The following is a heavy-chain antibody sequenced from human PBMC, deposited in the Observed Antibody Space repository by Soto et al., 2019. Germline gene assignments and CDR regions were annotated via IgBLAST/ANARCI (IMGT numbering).Heavy chain of an antibody. V-gene: IGHV4-59*08. CDR1: GGSISSYY. CDR2: IYYSGST. J-gene: IGHJ4*02. CDR3: ARHRSSSIAARPLDY. D-gene: IGHD6-6*01. Sequence: SETLSLTCTVSGGSISSYYWSWIRQPPGKGLEWIGYIYYSGSTNYNPSLKSRVTISVDTSKNQFSRKLSSVTAADTAVYYCARHRSSSIAARPLDYWGQGTLVTVSS.